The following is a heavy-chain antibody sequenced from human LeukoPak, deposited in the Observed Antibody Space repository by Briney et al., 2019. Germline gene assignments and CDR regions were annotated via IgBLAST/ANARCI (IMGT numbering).Heavy chain of an antibody. CDR3: ARTEIYYYGSGSSDY. Sequence: GASVKVSCKASGYTFTSYGISWVRQAPGQGLEWMGWISAYNGNTNYAQKLQGRVTMTTDTSTSTAYMELRSLRSDDTAVYYCARTEIYYYGSGSSDYWGQGTLATVSS. D-gene: IGHD3-10*01. J-gene: IGHJ4*02. V-gene: IGHV1-18*01. CDR1: GYTFTSYG. CDR2: ISAYNGNT.